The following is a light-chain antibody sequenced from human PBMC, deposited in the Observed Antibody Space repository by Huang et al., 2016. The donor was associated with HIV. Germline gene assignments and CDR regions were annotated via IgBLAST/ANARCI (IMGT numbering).Light chain of an antibody. CDR2: AAS. J-gene: IGKJ2*01. CDR1: QSFSSS. Sequence: DIQMTQSPSSLSASVGDRVTISCRSRQSFSSSLNWYQQRPGKAPKLLIYAASSLQSGVPSRCSGSGSGTDFSLTINSLQPEDFATYYCQQSDSTPYTFGQGTKLEIK. CDR3: QQSDSTPYT. V-gene: IGKV1-39*01.